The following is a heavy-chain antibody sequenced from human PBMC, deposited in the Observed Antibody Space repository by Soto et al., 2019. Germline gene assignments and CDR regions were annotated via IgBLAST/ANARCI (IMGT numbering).Heavy chain of an antibody. V-gene: IGHV3-33*01. D-gene: IGHD3-16*01. CDR2: IWYDGSDK. Sequence: QVQLVESGGGVVQPGTSLRLSCVASGFAFSSFGMHWVRQAPGKGLEWVAIIWYDGSDKYYGDSVKSRFTISRDNSKNTLFRQMNSLTAEDKAVYQCAFGNLSYYFDYWGQGTPVTVSS. CDR3: AFGNLSYYFDY. CDR1: GFAFSSFG. J-gene: IGHJ4*02.